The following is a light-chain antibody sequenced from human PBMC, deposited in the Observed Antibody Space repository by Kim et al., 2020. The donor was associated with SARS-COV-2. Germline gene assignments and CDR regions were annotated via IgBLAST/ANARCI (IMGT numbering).Light chain of an antibody. J-gene: IGLJ3*02. Sequence: SYELTQPPSVSVSPGQTARITCSGDALPKQYAYWYQQKPGQAPVLVIYKDSERPSGIPERFSGSSSGTTVTLTISGVQAEDEADYYCQSADSSGTWGVFG. CDR3: QSADSSGTWGV. CDR2: KDS. CDR1: ALPKQY. V-gene: IGLV3-25*03.